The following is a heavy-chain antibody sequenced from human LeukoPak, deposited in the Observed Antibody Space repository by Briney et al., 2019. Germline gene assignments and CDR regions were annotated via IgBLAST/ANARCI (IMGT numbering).Heavy chain of an antibody. CDR2: ISGSSTYT. V-gene: IGHV3-21*01. Sequence: PGGSLRLSCAASGFTFSNYNMIWVRPAPGKGLEWVSSISGSSTYTYDTDSVKGRFTISRDNAKNSMYLQMNSLRAEDTAVYYCARGLSGVRIIAWEAFDIWGQGTMVTVSS. CDR3: ARGLSGVRIIAWEAFDI. J-gene: IGHJ3*02. D-gene: IGHD1-26*01. CDR1: GFTFSNYN.